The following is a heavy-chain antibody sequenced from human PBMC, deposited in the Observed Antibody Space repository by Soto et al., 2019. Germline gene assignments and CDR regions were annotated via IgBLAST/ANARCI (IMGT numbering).Heavy chain of an antibody. J-gene: IGHJ3*02. V-gene: IGHV4-31*03. CDR3: ARDAVATPLEKWGDAFDI. Sequence: QVQLQESGPGLVKPSQTLSLTCTVSGGSISSGGYYWSWIRQHPGKGLEWIGYIYYSGSTYYNPSLKSRVTISVDTSKNQFSLKLSSVTAADTAVYYCARDAVATPLEKWGDAFDIWGQGTMVTVSS. CDR1: GGSISSGGYY. CDR2: IYYSGST. D-gene: IGHD5-12*01.